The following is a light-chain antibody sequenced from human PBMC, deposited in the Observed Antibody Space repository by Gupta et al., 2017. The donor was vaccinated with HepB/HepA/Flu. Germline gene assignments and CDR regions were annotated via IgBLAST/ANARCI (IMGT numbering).Light chain of an antibody. CDR2: AAS. Sequence: DIQMTQSPSSLSASVGDRVTITCRASQSISSYLNWYQQKPGNAPKLLIYAASSLQSGVPSRFSGRGSGTEFTLTISSLQPEDFATYYGQQSYSTPITFGQGTRLEIK. J-gene: IGKJ5*01. CDR3: QQSYSTPIT. CDR1: QSISSY. V-gene: IGKV1-39*01.